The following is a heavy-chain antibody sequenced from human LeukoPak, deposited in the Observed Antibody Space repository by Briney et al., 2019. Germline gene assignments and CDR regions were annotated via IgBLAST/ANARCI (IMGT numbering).Heavy chain of an antibody. Sequence: SETLSLTCTVSGGSISSGGYYWSWIRQHPGKGLEWTGYIYYSGSTYYNPSLKSRVTISVDTSKNQFSLKLSSVTAADTAVYYCARERKDYSKDYWGRGTLVTVSS. CDR1: GGSISSGGYY. D-gene: IGHD4-11*01. V-gene: IGHV4-31*03. CDR3: ARERKDYSKDY. J-gene: IGHJ4*02. CDR2: IYYSGST.